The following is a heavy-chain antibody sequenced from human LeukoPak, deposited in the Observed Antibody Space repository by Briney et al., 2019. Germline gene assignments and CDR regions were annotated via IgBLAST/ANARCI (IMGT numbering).Heavy chain of an antibody. CDR3: AGETGTIFEFDY. J-gene: IGHJ4*02. V-gene: IGHV1-69*01. CDR2: IIPIFGTA. CDR1: GGTFSSYA. D-gene: IGHD3-3*01. Sequence: SVKASCKASGGTFSSYAISWVRQAPGQGLEWMGGIIPIFGTANYAQKFQGRVTITADESTSTAYMELSSLRSEDTAVYYCAGETGTIFEFDYWGQGTLVTVSS.